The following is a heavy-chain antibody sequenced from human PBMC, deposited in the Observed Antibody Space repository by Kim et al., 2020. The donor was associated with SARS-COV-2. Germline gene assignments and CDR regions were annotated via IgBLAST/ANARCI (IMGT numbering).Heavy chain of an antibody. D-gene: IGHD4-17*01. J-gene: IGHJ6*02. Sequence: GGSLRLSCAASGFTFSSYWMTWVRQGLGKGLEWVGNIKQDGSEKYYMDSVKGRFTISRDNAKNSLYLQMNSLRAEDTAVYYCMGGPAGDYWGQGILVTVSSDVWGQGTTVTVSS. V-gene: IGHV3-7*01. CDR3: MGGPAGDYWGQGILVTVSSDV. CDR1: GFTFSSYW. CDR2: IKQDGSEK.